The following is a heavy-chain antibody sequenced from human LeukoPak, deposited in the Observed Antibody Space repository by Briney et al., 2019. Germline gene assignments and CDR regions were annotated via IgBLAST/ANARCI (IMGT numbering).Heavy chain of an antibody. CDR2: INAGNGNT. CDR3: ARGYSYGYNAFDI. J-gene: IGHJ3*02. Sequence: GASVKVSCKASGYTFTSYAMHWVRQAPGQRLEWMGWINAGNGNTKYSQKFQGRVTITADESTSTAYMELSSLRSEDTAVYYCARGYSYGYNAFDIWGQGTMVTVSS. V-gene: IGHV1-3*01. CDR1: GYTFTSYA. D-gene: IGHD5-18*01.